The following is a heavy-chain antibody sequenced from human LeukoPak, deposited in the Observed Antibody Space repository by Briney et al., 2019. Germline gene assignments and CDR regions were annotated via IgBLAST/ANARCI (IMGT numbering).Heavy chain of an antibody. CDR1: GDSISSGGYS. J-gene: IGHJ4*02. CDR2: INHSGST. Sequence: SQTLSLTCTVSGDSISSGGYSCTWIRQPPGKGLEWIGEINHSGSTNYNPSLKSRVTISVDTSKNQFSLKLSSVTAADTAVYYCARSRGAQRWFDYWGQGTLVTVSS. V-gene: IGHV4-30-2*01. CDR3: ARSRGAQRWFDY. D-gene: IGHD1-26*01.